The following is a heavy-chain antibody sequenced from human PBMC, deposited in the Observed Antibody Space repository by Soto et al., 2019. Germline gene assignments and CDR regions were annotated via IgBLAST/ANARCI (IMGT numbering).Heavy chain of an antibody. CDR2: IRNKANSYAT. CDR3: TTENSGPGY. CDR1: GFPFSGPA. V-gene: IGHV3-73*01. Sequence: LRVSCAASGFPFSGPAMHRVRQASGKGLEGVGRIRNKANSYATAYAASVKGRFTMSRDDLKSTAYLQMNSLKTEDTAVYYCTTENSGPGYWGQGTLVTVSS. J-gene: IGHJ4*02. D-gene: IGHD5-12*01.